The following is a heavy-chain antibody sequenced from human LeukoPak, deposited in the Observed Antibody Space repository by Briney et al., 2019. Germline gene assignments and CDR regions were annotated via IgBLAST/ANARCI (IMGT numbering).Heavy chain of an antibody. D-gene: IGHD2-21*02. Sequence: GGSLRLSCAASGFTFSSYGMHWVRQAPGKGLEWVAVIWYDGSNKYYADSVKGRFTISRDNSKNTLYLQMNSLRAEDTAVYYCAKVVTAIPNYFDYWGQGTLVTVSS. J-gene: IGHJ4*02. V-gene: IGHV3-33*06. CDR3: AKVVTAIPNYFDY. CDR2: IWYDGSNK. CDR1: GFTFSSYG.